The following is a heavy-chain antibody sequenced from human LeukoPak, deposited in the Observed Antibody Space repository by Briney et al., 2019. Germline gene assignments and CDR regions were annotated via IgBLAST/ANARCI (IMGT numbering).Heavy chain of an antibody. D-gene: IGHD3-10*01. Sequence: ETLSLTCAVYGGSFSGYYWSLIRQPPGKGLEWIGEINHSGGTNYNPSLKTRVTISVDTSKNQFSLKLSSVTAADTAVYYCAREDPRMVRGVAIDYWGQGTLVTVSS. CDR3: AREDPRMVRGVAIDY. V-gene: IGHV4-34*01. CDR1: GGSFSGYY. CDR2: INHSGGT. J-gene: IGHJ4*02.